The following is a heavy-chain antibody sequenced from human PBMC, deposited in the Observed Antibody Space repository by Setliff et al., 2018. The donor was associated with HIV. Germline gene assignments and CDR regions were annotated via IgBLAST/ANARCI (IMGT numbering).Heavy chain of an antibody. J-gene: IGHJ3*02. CDR3: ARDYYNFQDM. D-gene: IGHD3-3*01. V-gene: IGHV4-59*01. CDR1: GGSINSYF. CDR2: IYYSGET. Sequence: PSETLSLTCTVSGGSINSYFWSWIRQSPGRGLEWIGDIYYSGETNYNPSLKSRVTFSVDTSKNQFSLKLSSVTAADSAVYYCARDYYNFQDMWGQGTMVTVSS.